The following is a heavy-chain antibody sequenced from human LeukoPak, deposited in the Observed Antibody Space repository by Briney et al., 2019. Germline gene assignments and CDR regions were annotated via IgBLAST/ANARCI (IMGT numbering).Heavy chain of an antibody. J-gene: IGHJ5*02. D-gene: IGHD2-21*02. CDR3: ARGVTPDWFDP. Sequence: DSVKGRFTISRDNSKNTLYLQMNRLRAEDTAVYYCARGVTPDWFDPWGQGTLVTVSS. V-gene: IGHV3-30*07.